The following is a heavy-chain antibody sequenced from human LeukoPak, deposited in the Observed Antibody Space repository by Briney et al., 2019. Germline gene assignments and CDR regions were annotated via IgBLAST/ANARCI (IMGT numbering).Heavy chain of an antibody. Sequence: QSGGSLRLSCAASGFTFSSYWMSWVRQAPGKGLEWVANIKQDGSEKYYVDSVKGRFTISRDNAKNSLYLQMNSLRAEATAVYYCARTLTGDDFDYWGQGTLVTVSS. CDR3: ARTLTGDDFDY. V-gene: IGHV3-7*01. CDR2: IKQDGSEK. D-gene: IGHD7-27*01. J-gene: IGHJ4*02. CDR1: GFTFSSYW.